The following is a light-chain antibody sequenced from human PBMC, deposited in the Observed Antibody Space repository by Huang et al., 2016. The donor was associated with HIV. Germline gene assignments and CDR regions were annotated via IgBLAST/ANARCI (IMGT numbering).Light chain of an antibody. J-gene: IGKJ4*01. Sequence: EIVMTQSPATLSVSPGERATLSCRASQSVNSNLAWYQQKPGQAPRLLIYGASTRATGIPARFSGRGSGTEFTLTISSLQSEDFAVYSCQQYNNWPLTFGGGTKVEIK. CDR1: QSVNSN. CDR2: GAS. V-gene: IGKV3-15*01. CDR3: QQYNNWPLT.